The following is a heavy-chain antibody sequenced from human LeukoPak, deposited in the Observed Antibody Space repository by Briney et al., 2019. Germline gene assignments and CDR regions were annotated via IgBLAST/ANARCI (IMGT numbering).Heavy chain of an antibody. D-gene: IGHD4-17*01. CDR3: AKGDYGDYADAFDI. V-gene: IGHV3-23*01. CDR2: ISGSGGST. CDR1: GFTFSSYS. Sequence: GGSLRLSCAASGFTFSSYSMNWVRQAPGKGLEWVSAISGSGGSTYCADSVKGRFTISRDNSKNTLYLQMNSLRAEDTAVYYCAKGDYGDYADAFDIWGQGTMVTVSS. J-gene: IGHJ3*02.